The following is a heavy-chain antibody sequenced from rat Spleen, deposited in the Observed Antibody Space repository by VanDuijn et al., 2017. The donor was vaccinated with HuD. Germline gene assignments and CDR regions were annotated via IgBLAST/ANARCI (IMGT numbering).Heavy chain of an antibody. D-gene: IGHD1-4*01. CDR3: VREDSGINY. Sequence: EVKLVESGGGLVQPGRSLKVSCAASGFNFDDYWMGWVRQAPGKGLEWIGEINKNSRTIKYNPSLKDKFTISRDNAQDTLYLQMSKLGSEDTAIYYCVREDSGINYWGQGVMVTVSS. J-gene: IGHJ2*01. CDR1: GFNFDDYW. V-gene: IGHV4-2*01. CDR2: INKNSRTI.